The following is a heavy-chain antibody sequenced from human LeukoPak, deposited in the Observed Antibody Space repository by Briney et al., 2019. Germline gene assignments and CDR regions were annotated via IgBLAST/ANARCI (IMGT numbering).Heavy chain of an antibody. CDR3: ARDSRRTGSYESAFDY. J-gene: IGHJ4*02. CDR2: IYTSGST. Sequence: SGTLSLTCTVSGGSISSYYWSWIRQPAGKGLEWIGRIYTSGSTNYNPSLKSRVTMSVDTSKNQFSLKLSSVTAADTAVYYCARDSRRTGSYESAFDYWGQGTLVTVSS. CDR1: GGSISSYY. V-gene: IGHV4-4*07. D-gene: IGHD3-10*01.